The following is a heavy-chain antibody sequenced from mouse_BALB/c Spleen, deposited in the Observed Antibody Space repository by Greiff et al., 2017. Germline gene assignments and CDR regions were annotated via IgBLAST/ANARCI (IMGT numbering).Heavy chain of an antibody. CDR3: ARAITTLVAYYFDD. V-gene: IGHV1-15*01. CDR1: GYTFTDYE. CDR2: IDPETGGT. D-gene: IGHD1-1*01. J-gene: IGHJ2*01. Sequence: QVQLKQSGAELVRPGASVTLSCKASGYTFTDYEMHWVKQTPVHGLEWIGAIDPETGGTAYNQKFKGKATLTADKSSSTAYMELRSLTSEDSAVYYCARAITTLVAYYFDDWGQGTTLTVAS.